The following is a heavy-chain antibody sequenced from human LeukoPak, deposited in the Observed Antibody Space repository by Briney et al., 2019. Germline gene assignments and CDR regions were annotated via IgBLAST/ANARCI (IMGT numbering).Heavy chain of an antibody. CDR3: AKDTGYSYGYDAFDI. CDR1: GFTFSSYA. CDR2: ISGSGGST. D-gene: IGHD5-18*01. V-gene: IGHV3-23*01. Sequence: GGSLRLSCAASGFTFSSYALSWVRQAPGKGLEWVSAISGSGGSTYYADSVKGRFTISRDNSKNTLYLQMNSLRAEDTAVYYCAKDTGYSYGYDAFDIWGQGTMVTVSS. J-gene: IGHJ3*02.